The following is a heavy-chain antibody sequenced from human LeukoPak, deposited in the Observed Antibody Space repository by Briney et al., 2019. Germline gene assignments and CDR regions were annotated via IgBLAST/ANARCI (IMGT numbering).Heavy chain of an antibody. Sequence: ASVKVSCKASGYTFTSYDINWVRQATGQGLEWMGWMNPDSGNTGYAQKFQGRVTMTRNTSISTAYMELSSLRSEDTAVYYCARVPPLTGYSSIDYWGQGTLVTVSS. CDR2: MNPDSGNT. CDR1: GYTFTSYD. V-gene: IGHV1-8*01. D-gene: IGHD3-9*01. CDR3: ARVPPLTGYSSIDY. J-gene: IGHJ4*02.